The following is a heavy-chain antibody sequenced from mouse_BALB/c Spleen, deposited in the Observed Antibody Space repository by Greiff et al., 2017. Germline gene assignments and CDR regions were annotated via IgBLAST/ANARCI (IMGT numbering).Heavy chain of an antibody. D-gene: IGHD2-1*01. J-gene: IGHJ3*01. CDR1: GYAFTNYL. CDR3: ARGNYGNPFAY. V-gene: IGHV1-54*03. Sequence: QVQLQQSGAELVRPGTSVKVSCKASGYAFTNYLIEWVKQRPGQGLEWIGVINPGSGGTNYNEKFKGKATLTADKSSSTAYMQLSSLTSDDSAVYFCARGNYGNPFAYWGQGTLVTVSA. CDR2: INPGSGGT.